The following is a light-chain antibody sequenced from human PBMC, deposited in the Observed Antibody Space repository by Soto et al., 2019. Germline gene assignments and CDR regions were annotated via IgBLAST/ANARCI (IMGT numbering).Light chain of an antibody. CDR2: DAS. J-gene: IGKJ3*01. V-gene: IGKV1-5*01. CDR3: QQYNSSPT. Sequence: DIQMTQSASTLSASVGDRVSITCRASQSIRSWLAWYQQKPGKAPKLLIYDASSLESGVPSRFSCSGSGTEFTLTISSLQPDDVATDYGQQYNSSPTFAPGTKVEIE. CDR1: QSIRSW.